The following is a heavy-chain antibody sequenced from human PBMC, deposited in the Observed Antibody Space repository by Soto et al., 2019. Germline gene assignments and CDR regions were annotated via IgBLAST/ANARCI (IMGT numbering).Heavy chain of an antibody. Sequence: PGGSLRLSCAASGFTFSSYSMNWVRQAPGKGLEWVSYISSSSSTIYYADSVKGRFTISRDNAKNSLYLQMNSLRDEDTAVYYCARDLPYYDYVWGSPIYGMDVWGQGTTVTVSS. V-gene: IGHV3-48*02. D-gene: IGHD3-16*01. CDR2: ISSSSSTI. CDR3: ARDLPYYDYVWGSPIYGMDV. CDR1: GFTFSSYS. J-gene: IGHJ6*02.